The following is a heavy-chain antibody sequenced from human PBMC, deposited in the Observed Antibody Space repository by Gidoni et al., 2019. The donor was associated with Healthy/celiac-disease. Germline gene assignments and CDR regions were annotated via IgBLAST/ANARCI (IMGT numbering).Heavy chain of an antibody. V-gene: IGHV3-23*04. CDR2: ISGSGGST. D-gene: IGHD3-22*01. CDR3: AKGGYYFTGTFDY. J-gene: IGHJ4*02. Sequence: EVQLVESWGGVVQPGGSLRLSCAAPGVTFSSYAMSWVRQAPGKGLEWVSAISGSGGSTYYADSVKGRFTISRDNSKNTLYLQMNSLRAEDTAVYYCAKGGYYFTGTFDYWGQGTLVTVSS. CDR1: GVTFSSYA.